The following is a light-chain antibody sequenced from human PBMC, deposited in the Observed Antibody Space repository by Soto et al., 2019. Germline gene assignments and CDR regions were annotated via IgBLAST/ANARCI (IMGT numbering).Light chain of an antibody. V-gene: IGKV1-5*01. Sequence: DIQMTQSPSTLSAFVGDRVTITCRASQNISTWLAWYQQKPGKAPHLLIYDASSLETGVPFRFSGSGSGTEFTLSVSRLQPDDFATYYCPRGFTFGPGTRVDIK. CDR3: PRGFT. CDR2: DAS. CDR1: QNISTW. J-gene: IGKJ3*01.